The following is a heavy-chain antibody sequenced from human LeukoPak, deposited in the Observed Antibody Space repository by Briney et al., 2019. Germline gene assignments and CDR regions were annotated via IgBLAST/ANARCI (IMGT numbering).Heavy chain of an antibody. CDR2: ISSSSSYI. V-gene: IGHV3-21*01. J-gene: IGHJ4*02. CDR1: GFTFSSYS. Sequence: GGSLRLSCAASGFTFSSYSMNWVRQAPGKGLEWVSSISSSSSYIYYADSVKGRFTISRDNAKNSLYLQMNSLRAEDTAVYYCARSRGTWIREVDFDYWGQGTLVTVSS. D-gene: IGHD5-18*01. CDR3: ARSRGTWIREVDFDY.